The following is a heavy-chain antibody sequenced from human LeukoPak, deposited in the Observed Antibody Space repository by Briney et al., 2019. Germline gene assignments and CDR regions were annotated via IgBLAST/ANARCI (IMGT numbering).Heavy chain of an antibody. J-gene: IGHJ4*02. D-gene: IGHD6-19*01. V-gene: IGHV4-59*12. Sequence: PSETLSLTCTVSGGSISSYYWSWIRQPPGKGLEWIGYIYYSGSTNYNPSLKSRVTITVDTSKNQFSLKLNSVTATDTAVYYCAKDREQWLALNLFDYWGQGTLVTVSS. CDR3: AKDREQWLALNLFDY. CDR2: IYYSGST. CDR1: GGSISSYY.